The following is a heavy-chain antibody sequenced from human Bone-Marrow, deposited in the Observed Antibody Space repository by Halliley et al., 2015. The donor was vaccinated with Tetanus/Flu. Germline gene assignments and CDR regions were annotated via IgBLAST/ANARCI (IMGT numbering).Heavy chain of an antibody. CDR2: IWYDGRNK. D-gene: IGHD5-12*01. Sequence: SLRLSCAASGFTSSYHGMHWVRQAPGKGLEWVAVIWYDGRNKYYADSVKGRFTISRDNSKNTLCLQMNSLRAEDTAVYYCARDQTGYSGYGPFDYWGQGTLVTVSS. CDR3: ARDQTGYSGYGPFDY. CDR1: GFTSSYHG. J-gene: IGHJ4*02. V-gene: IGHV3-33*01.